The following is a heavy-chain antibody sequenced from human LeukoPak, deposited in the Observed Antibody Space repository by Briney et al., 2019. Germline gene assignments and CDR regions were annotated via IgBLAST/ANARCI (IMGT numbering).Heavy chain of an antibody. CDR2: IYPGDSDT. V-gene: IGHV5-51*01. CDR3: ARFGVYCSSTSCWVDY. J-gene: IGHJ4*02. D-gene: IGHD2-2*01. Sequence: GESLKISCKGSGYSFTSYWIGWVRQMPGKGLEWMGIIYPGDSDTRYSPSFQGQVTISADKSISTGYLQWSSLKASDTAMYYCARFGVYCSSTSCWVDYWGQGTLVTVSS. CDR1: GYSFTSYW.